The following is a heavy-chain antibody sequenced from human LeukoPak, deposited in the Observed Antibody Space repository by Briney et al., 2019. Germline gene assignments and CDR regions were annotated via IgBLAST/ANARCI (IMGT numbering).Heavy chain of an antibody. Sequence: PGGSLRLSCAASGFTFSSYAMSWVRQAPGKGLEWVSAISGSGGSTYYADSMKGRFTISRDNSKNTLYLQMNSLRAEDTAVYYCAGKRQDIVVVPAAIGNYWGQGTLVTVSS. CDR1: GFTFSSYA. V-gene: IGHV3-23*01. D-gene: IGHD2-2*01. J-gene: IGHJ4*02. CDR2: ISGSGGST. CDR3: AGKRQDIVVVPAAIGNY.